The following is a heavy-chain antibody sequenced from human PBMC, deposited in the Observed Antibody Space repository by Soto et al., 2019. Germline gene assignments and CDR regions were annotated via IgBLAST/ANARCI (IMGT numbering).Heavy chain of an antibody. V-gene: IGHV3-74*03. CDR2: INTFGSGR. CDR3: VRDITASGFDY. J-gene: IGHJ4*02. D-gene: IGHD6-13*01. CDR1: GFTLGSYW. Sequence: PGGSLRLCCAASGFTLGSYWMHWVRQAPGKGLVWVSRINTFGSGRTYADSVKGRFAISRDNAKNTLYLQMNSLRAEDTATYYCVRDITASGFDYWGQGTLVTVSS.